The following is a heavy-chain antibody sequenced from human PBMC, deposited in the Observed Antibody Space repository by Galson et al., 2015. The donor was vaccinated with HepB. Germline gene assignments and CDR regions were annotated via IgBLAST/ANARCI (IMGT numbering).Heavy chain of an antibody. D-gene: IGHD6-19*01. Sequence: SLRLSCAAAGFTFRNYSMHWVRQAPGKRMEWLAVIWFDGTNIYYADSVKGRFTISRDNSKNALYLQMNSLRVDDTAMYYCVKGFSVAGRTRGDYWYFDLWGRGTLVTVSS. CDR1: GFTFRNYS. CDR3: VKGFSVAGRTRGDYWYFDL. V-gene: IGHV3-33*06. CDR2: IWFDGTNI. J-gene: IGHJ2*01.